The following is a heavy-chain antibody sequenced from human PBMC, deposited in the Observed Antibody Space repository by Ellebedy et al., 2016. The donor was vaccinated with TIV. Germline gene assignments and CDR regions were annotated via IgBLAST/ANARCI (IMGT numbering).Heavy chain of an antibody. CDR2: ISARHGTT. D-gene: IGHD2-21*01. V-gene: IGHV3-23*01. CDR3: ARFADCGGNCPLDN. CDR1: GFTFSSYA. Sequence: GESLKISCAASGFTFSSYAMSWVRQTPGKGLERVSIISARHGTTYYSDSVKGRFTISRDNSDDTLFLQMNILRAEDTAIYYCARFADCGGNCPLDNWGQGTLVTVSS. J-gene: IGHJ4*02.